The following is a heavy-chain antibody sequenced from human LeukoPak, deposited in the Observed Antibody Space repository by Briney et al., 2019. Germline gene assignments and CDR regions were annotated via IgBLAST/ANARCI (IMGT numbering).Heavy chain of an antibody. V-gene: IGHV3-9*03. D-gene: IGHD3-10*01. CDR2: ISWNSGSI. Sequence: GGTLRLSCAASGFTFDDYAMHWVRQAPGKGLEWVSGISWNSGSIGYADSVKGRLTISRDNAKNSLYLQMNSLRAEDMALYYCAKDGEYYGSGSHSDYWGQGTLVTVSS. CDR1: GFTFDDYA. CDR3: AKDGEYYGSGSHSDY. J-gene: IGHJ4*02.